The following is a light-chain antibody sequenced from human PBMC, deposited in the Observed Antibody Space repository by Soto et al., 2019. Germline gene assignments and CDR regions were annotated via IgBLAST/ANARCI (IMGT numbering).Light chain of an antibody. Sequence: SYVLTQPPSVSVAPGHTASITCGGDNIGGKSVHWYQQRPGQAPVLVIYDDSDRPSGIPERFSGSNSGNTATLSISRVEAGDEADFYCQLWDSNSDHPGVLFGGGTKLTVL. CDR3: QLWDSNSDHPGVL. CDR2: DDS. J-gene: IGLJ2*01. CDR1: NIGGKS. V-gene: IGLV3-21*02.